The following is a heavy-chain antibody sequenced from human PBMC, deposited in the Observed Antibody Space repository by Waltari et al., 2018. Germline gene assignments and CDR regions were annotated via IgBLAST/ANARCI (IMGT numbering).Heavy chain of an antibody. Sequence: QVQLVQSGAEVKKPGASVKVSCKASGYTFTSYDINWVRQATGQGLEWMGWMNPKSGNTGYAQKFQGRVTITADKSTSTAYMELSSLRSEDTAVYYCATQARITMVRGVYWGQGTLVTVSS. CDR2: MNPKSGNT. CDR3: ATQARITMVRGVY. D-gene: IGHD3-10*01. CDR1: GYTFTSYD. J-gene: IGHJ4*02. V-gene: IGHV1-8*03.